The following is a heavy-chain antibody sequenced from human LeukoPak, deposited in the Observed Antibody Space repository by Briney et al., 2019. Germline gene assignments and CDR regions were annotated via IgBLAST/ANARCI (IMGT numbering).Heavy chain of an antibody. J-gene: IGHJ4*02. CDR3: ARCTTGRTFGSLREIKRSREIDY. CDR2: ISSSSSNI. Sequence: GGSLRLSCAASGFTFSSYSMNWVRQAPGKGLEWVSSISSSSSNIYYADSVKGRFTISRDNAKNSLYLQMNSLRVEDTALYYCARCTTGRTFGSLREIKRSREIDYWGQGTLVTVSS. CDR1: GFTFSSYS. V-gene: IGHV3-21*01. D-gene: IGHD1-1*01.